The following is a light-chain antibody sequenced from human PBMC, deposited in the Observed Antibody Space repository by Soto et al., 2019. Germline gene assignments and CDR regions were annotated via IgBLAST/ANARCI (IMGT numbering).Light chain of an antibody. CDR3: AAWDDSLSARYV. V-gene: IGLV1-47*01. Sequence: QSALTQPSSASGTPGQRVTISCSGSSSNIGSNYVCWYQQLPGTAPKLLIYRNNQRPSGVPDRFSGSKSGTSASLAISGLRSEDEADYYCAAWDDSLSARYVFGTGTKVTVL. CDR2: RNN. CDR1: SSNIGSNY. J-gene: IGLJ1*01.